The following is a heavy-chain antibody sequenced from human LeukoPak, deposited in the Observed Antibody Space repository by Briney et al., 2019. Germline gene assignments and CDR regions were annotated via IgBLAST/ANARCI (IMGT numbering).Heavy chain of an antibody. D-gene: IGHD6-13*01. J-gene: IGHJ4*02. CDR2: ISYDGSNK. V-gene: IGHV3-30-3*01. Sequence: TGGSLRLSCAASGFTFSSYAMHWVRQAPGKGLEWVAVISYDGSNKYYADSVKGRFTISRDNSKNTLYLQMNSLRAEDTAVYYCARDSDHSSSWYRRDYWGQGTLVTVSS. CDR1: GFTFSSYA. CDR3: ARDSDHSSSWYRRDY.